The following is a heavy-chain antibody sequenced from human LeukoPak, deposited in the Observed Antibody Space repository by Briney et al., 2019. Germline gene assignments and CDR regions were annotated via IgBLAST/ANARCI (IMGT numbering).Heavy chain of an antibody. V-gene: IGHV3-23*01. CDR2: ISGAGGST. J-gene: IGHJ4*02. CDR3: AKDRGRYYDSSGFYWGYYLDS. D-gene: IGHD3-22*01. CDR1: GFTFSTYA. Sequence: GGSLRLSCAASGFTFSTYAVNWVRQAPGKGLEWVSTISGAGGSTYYADSVKGRFTISRDNSKNTLYLQMSSLRAEDTAVYYCAKDRGRYYDSSGFYWGYYLDSWGQGTLVTVSS.